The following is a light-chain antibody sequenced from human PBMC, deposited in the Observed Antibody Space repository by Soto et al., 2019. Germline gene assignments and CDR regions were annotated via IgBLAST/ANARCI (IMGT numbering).Light chain of an antibody. Sequence: DIEMTQSPFTLSASVGDRVTITCRARQSISSTLAGYQQKPGKTPNLLIYKASTFQSGVPDRFSGSGFGTEFTLTVNSLQPDDFETYFCQHYNEYPLTFGGGTKVEIK. CDR3: QHYNEYPLT. CDR2: KAS. V-gene: IGKV1-5*03. J-gene: IGKJ4*01. CDR1: QSISST.